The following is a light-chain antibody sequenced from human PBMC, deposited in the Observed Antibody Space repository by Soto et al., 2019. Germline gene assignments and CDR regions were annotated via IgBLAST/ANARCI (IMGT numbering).Light chain of an antibody. CDR3: SSYRRGSTYV. V-gene: IGLV2-14*01. CDR1: SSGVGGYNY. J-gene: IGLJ1*01. Sequence: SVVAQPAPVSGSPGPSITGPFPGTSSGVGGYNYVSWYQQHPGKAPRLMIYDVTNRPSGVSNRFSGSKSGNTASLTISGLQAEDEADYYCSSYRRGSTYVFGTGTKVTVL. CDR2: DVT.